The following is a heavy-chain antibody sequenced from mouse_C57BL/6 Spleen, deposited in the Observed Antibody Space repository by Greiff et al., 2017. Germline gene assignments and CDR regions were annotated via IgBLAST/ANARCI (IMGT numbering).Heavy chain of an antibody. V-gene: IGHV1-7*01. CDR1: GYTFTSYW. D-gene: IGHD1-1*02. CDR2: INPSSGYT. CDR3: AREGGSPGFAY. J-gene: IGHJ3*01. Sequence: QVQLQQSGAELAKPGASVTLSCKASGYTFTSYWMHWVKQRPGQGLEWIGYINPSSGYTKYNQKFKDKATLNADKSSSTAYMQLNSLTCEDSAVYYCAREGGSPGFAYWGQGTLVTVSA.